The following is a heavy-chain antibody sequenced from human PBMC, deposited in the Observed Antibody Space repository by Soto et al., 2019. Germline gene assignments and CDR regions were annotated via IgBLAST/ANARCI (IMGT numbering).Heavy chain of an antibody. J-gene: IGHJ4*02. CDR3: ASSSGARYYDY. V-gene: IGHV4-31*03. Sequence: QVQLQESGPGLVKPSQTLSLTCTVSGGAISSGAYYWSWIRQHPGKGLEWIGYIYYSGSTYYNPSLKSRVTISVDTSKNQFSLKLSSVTAADTAVYYCASSSGARYYDYWGQGTLVTVSS. D-gene: IGHD2-15*01. CDR1: GGAISSGAYY. CDR2: IYYSGST.